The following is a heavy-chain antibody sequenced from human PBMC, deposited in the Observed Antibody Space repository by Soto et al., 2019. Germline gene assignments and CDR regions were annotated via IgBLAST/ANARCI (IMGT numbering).Heavy chain of an antibody. V-gene: IGHV1-8*01. CDR3: ARSDGWDHNLFES. CDR1: GYRFSNYD. Sequence: QVQLVQSGAEVKKPGASVKVSCKASGYRFSNYDMNWVRQAPGQGLEWMGWVNPNRANTGYAQKFRGRLTLTTNTSITTAYMELSSLASEETAVYYCARSDGWDHNLFESWGQGTVVTVSS. J-gene: IGHJ5*01. CDR2: VNPNRANT. D-gene: IGHD6-19*01.